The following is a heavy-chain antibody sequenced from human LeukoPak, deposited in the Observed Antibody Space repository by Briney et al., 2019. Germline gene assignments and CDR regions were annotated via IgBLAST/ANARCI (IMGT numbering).Heavy chain of an antibody. Sequence: SETLSLTCTVSGGSISSYYWSWIRQPPGKGLEWIGYIYYSGSTNYNPSLKSRVTISVDTSKNQFSLKLSSVTAADRAVYYCARDKVLFDYWGQGTLVTVSP. J-gene: IGHJ4*02. V-gene: IGHV4-59*01. CDR3: ARDKVLFDY. CDR1: GGSISSYY. CDR2: IYYSGST.